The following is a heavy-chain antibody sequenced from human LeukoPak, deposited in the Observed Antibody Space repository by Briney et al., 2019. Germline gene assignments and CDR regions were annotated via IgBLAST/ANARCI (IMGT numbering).Heavy chain of an antibody. CDR3: ARVRGRVVATTKNWFDP. CDR1: GGSISSSSYY. J-gene: IGHJ5*02. V-gene: IGHV4-39*07. CDR2: IYYSGST. D-gene: IGHD5-12*01. Sequence: SETLSLTCTVSGGSISSSSYYWGWIRQPPGKGLEWIGSIYYSGSTYYNPSLKSRVTISVDTSKNQFSLKLSSVTAADTAVYYCARVRGRVVATTKNWFDPWGQGTLVTVSS.